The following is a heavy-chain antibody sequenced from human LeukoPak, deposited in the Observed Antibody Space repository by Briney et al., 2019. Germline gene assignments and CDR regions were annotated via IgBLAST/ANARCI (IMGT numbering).Heavy chain of an antibody. CDR1: GGIFSNYA. J-gene: IGHJ4*02. D-gene: IGHD3-22*01. CDR3: ARGAGMVSSGYNDY. V-gene: IGHV1-69*13. Sequence: SVKVSCKASGGIFSNYAISWVRQAPGQGLEWVGGIIPIFGTANYAEKFRGRVTITADETTSTAYMELSRLKSEDTAVYYCARGAGMVSSGYNDYWGQGTLVTVSS. CDR2: IIPIFGTA.